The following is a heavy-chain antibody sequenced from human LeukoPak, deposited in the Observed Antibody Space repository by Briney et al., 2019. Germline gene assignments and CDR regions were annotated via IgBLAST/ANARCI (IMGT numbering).Heavy chain of an antibody. CDR3: AKDTYYDILTGHDAFDI. D-gene: IGHD3-9*01. Sequence: GGSLRLSCAASGFTFSSYAMMWVPQAPAKGLEGVSLISGNGGSTYYADSVKGRFTMSRDTSKITLYLQMNSLRADDTAVYYCAKDTYYDILTGHDAFDIWGHGTMVTVSS. V-gene: IGHV3-23*01. CDR2: ISGNGGST. J-gene: IGHJ3*02. CDR1: GFTFSSYA.